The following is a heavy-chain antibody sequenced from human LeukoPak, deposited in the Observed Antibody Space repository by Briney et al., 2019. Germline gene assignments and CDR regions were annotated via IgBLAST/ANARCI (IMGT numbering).Heavy chain of an antibody. CDR3: AIRGYSYGSSAAFDI. J-gene: IGHJ3*02. CDR2: IIPIFGTA. CDR1: GGTFSSYA. V-gene: IGHV1-69*13. Sequence: SAMVFCRASGGTFSSYANSCVRHAPGQGLEWMGGIIPIFGTANYARKFQGRVTITADESTSTAYMELSSLRSEDTAVYYCAIRGYSYGSSAAFDIWGQGTMVTVSS. D-gene: IGHD5-18*01.